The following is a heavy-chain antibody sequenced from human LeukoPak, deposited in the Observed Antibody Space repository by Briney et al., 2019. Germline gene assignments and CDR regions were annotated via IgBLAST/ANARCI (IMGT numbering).Heavy chain of an antibody. D-gene: IGHD5-24*01. CDR1: GGSISSGGYY. V-gene: IGHV4-31*03. Sequence: SETLSLTCTVSGGSISSGGYYWSWIRQHPGKGLEWIGYIYYSGSTYYNPSLKSRVTISVDTSKNQFSLKLSSVTAADTAVYYCARGEDGYNYVAGDYWGQGTLVTVSS. CDR3: ARGEDGYNYVAGDY. J-gene: IGHJ4*02. CDR2: IYYSGST.